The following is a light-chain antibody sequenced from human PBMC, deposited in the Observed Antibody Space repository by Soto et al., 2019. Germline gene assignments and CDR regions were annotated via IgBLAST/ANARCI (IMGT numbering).Light chain of an antibody. J-gene: IGKJ5*01. CDR3: QQYDTLPT. V-gene: IGKV1-33*01. Sequence: DIMMTKSPSSLSAYVGDRATIXCQASQKVNNNFNGYQQKKGRAPKLLIYYASNLEAGVTSMFRGSGYGKDFNFTISRLPPEDMATYECQQYDTLPTFGQGTRLEI. CDR1: QKVNNN. CDR2: YAS.